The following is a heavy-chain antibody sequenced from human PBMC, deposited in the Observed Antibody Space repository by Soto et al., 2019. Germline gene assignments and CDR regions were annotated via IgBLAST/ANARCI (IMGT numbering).Heavy chain of an antibody. Sequence: QVQLVQSGGGVVQPGRSLRLSCAASGFNFNTYFMHWVRQAPGKGLEWVTMIFPNGRDKEYADSVKGRFTISRHNSNNRMYLQTDSLRPEDTAVYDCARDDEHGSNCDLAHWGQGALVTVSS. V-gene: IGHV3-30*13. CDR3: ARDDEHGSNCDLAH. J-gene: IGHJ4*02. CDR2: IFPNGRDK. CDR1: GFNFNTYF. D-gene: IGHD1-26*01.